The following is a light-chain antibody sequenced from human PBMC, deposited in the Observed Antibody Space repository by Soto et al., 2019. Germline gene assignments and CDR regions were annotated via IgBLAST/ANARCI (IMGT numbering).Light chain of an antibody. CDR1: QSIGSW. Sequence: DIQMTQSPSTLSASVGDTVTITCRASQSIGSWLAGYQQKPGKAPKLLISKASSLESGVPSRFSGSGSVTEFTLTITGLQPDDFATYYCQQYNRYWTFGQGTKVDIK. J-gene: IGKJ1*01. V-gene: IGKV1-5*03. CDR3: QQYNRYWT. CDR2: KAS.